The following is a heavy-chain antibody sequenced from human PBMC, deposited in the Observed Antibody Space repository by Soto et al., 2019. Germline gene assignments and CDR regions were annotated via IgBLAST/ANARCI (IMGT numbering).Heavy chain of an antibody. V-gene: IGHV1-3*01. CDR2: INAGNGKT. J-gene: IGHJ6*02. D-gene: IGHD2-2*01. CDR1: GYTFTSYA. CDR3: ARDRRDVVPAAMGYYYGMDV. Sequence: QVQLVQSGAEVKKPGASVKVSCKASGYTFTSYAMHCVRQAPGQRLEWMGWINAGNGKTKYSQKFQGRVTITRDTSASTAYMELSSLRSEDTAVYYCARDRRDVVPAAMGYYYGMDVWGQGTTVTGSS.